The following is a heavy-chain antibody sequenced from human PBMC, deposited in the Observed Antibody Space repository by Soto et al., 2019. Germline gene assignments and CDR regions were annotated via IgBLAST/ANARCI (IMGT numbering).Heavy chain of an antibody. J-gene: IGHJ3*02. CDR1: GFTFSSYA. CDR2: ISGSGGST. D-gene: IGHD3-22*01. V-gene: IGHV3-23*01. Sequence: GGSLRLSCAASGFTFSSYAMNWVRQAPGKGLEWVSVISGSGGSTYYADSVKGRFTISRDNSKNTLYLQMNSLRAEDTALYYCARGHGTYYYDSSGYRDAFDIWGQGTMVTVSS. CDR3: ARGHGTYYYDSSGYRDAFDI.